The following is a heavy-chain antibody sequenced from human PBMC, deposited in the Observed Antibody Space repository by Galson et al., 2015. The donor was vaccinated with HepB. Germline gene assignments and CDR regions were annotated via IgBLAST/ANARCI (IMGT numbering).Heavy chain of an antibody. V-gene: IGHV1-2*02. CDR2: INPNSGGT. Sequence: SVKVSCKASGYTFTGYYMHWVRQAPGQGLEWMGWINPNSGGTNYAQKFQGRVTMTRDTSISTAYMELSRLRSDDTAVYYYAREWRVTGTFPGPRHYYYGMDVWGQGTTVTVSS. CDR3: AREWRVTGTFPGPRHYYYGMDV. D-gene: IGHD1-7*01. J-gene: IGHJ6*02. CDR1: GYTFTGYY.